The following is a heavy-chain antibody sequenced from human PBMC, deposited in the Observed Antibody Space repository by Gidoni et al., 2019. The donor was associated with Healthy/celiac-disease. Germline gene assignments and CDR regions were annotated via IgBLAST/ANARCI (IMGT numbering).Heavy chain of an antibody. J-gene: IGHJ4*02. CDR3: ARDYYGSGSYYDY. D-gene: IGHD3-10*01. CDR1: GFTFSSYG. CDR2: IWYDGSNK. Sequence: QVQLVESGGGVVQPGRSLRLSCAASGFTFSSYGMHWVRQAPGKGLEWVAVIWYDGSNKYDADSVKGRFTISRDNSKNTLYLQMNSLRAEDTAVYYCARDYYGSGSYYDYWGQGTLVTVSS. V-gene: IGHV3-33*01.